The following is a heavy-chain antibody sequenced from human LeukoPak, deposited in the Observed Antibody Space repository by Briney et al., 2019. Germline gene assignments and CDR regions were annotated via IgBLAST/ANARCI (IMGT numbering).Heavy chain of an antibody. CDR1: GFTFDDYA. J-gene: IGHJ3*02. D-gene: IGHD3-9*01. Sequence: GRSLRLSCAASGFTFDDYAMHWVRQAPGKGLEWVSGISWNSGSIGYADSVKGRFTISRDNAKNSLYLQMNSLRAEDMALYYCAKDWNNDILTGGAFDIWGQGTMVTVSS. CDR3: AKDWNNDILTGGAFDI. V-gene: IGHV3-9*03. CDR2: ISWNSGSI.